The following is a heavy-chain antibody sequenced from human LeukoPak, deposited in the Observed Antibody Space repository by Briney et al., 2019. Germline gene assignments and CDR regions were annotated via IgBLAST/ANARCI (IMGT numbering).Heavy chain of an antibody. D-gene: IGHD6-13*01. V-gene: IGHV3-23*01. CDR2: ISGSGGST. CDR1: GFTFSSYA. J-gene: IGHJ6*03. CDR3: ARDLESYSSSYYMDV. Sequence: GGSLRLSCATSGFTFSSYAMSWVRQAPGKGLEWVSAISGSGGSTYYADSVKGRFTISRDNAKNSLYLQMNSLRAEDTAVYYCARDLESYSSSYYMDVWGKGTTVTISS.